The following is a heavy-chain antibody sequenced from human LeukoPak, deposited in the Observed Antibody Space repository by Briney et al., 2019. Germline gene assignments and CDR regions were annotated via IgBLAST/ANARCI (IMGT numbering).Heavy chain of an antibody. CDR2: IYSGGST. CDR1: GFTVSSNY. Sequence: GGSLRLSCAASGFTVSSNYMSWVRQAPGKGLEWVSVIYSGGSTYYADSVKGRFTISRDNSKNTLYLQMNSLRAEHTAVYYCAREDYYDSSGYYYEDWGQGTLVTVSS. D-gene: IGHD3-22*01. CDR3: AREDYYDSSGYYYED. J-gene: IGHJ4*02. V-gene: IGHV3-53*01.